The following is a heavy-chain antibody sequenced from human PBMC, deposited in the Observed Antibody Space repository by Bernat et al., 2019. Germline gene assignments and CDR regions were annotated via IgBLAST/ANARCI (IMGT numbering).Heavy chain of an antibody. CDR1: GGSISSYY. Sequence: QVQLQESGPGLVKPSETLSLTCTVSGGSISSYYWSWIRQPPGKGLEWIGYIYYSGSTNYNPSIKSRVTISVDTSKNQFSLKLSSVTAADTAVYYCARWPLGAGGDAFDIWGQGTMVTVSS. V-gene: IGHV4-59*01. J-gene: IGHJ3*02. D-gene: IGHD3-10*01. CDR3: ARWPLGAGGDAFDI. CDR2: IYYSGST.